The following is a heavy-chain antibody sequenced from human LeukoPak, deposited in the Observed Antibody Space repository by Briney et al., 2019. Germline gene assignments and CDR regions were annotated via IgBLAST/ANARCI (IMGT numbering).Heavy chain of an antibody. CDR1: GFNFNIYE. Sequence: GGSLRLSCAASGFNFNIYEMNWVRQAPGKGLEWISYISSSGSIILYADSVKGRFTISRDNAKNSLYLQMNSLRAEDTAVYYCARSYRYSSSSSADYFDYWGQGTLVTVSS. V-gene: IGHV3-48*03. CDR2: ISSSGSII. CDR3: ARSYRYSSSSSADYFDY. J-gene: IGHJ4*02. D-gene: IGHD6-6*01.